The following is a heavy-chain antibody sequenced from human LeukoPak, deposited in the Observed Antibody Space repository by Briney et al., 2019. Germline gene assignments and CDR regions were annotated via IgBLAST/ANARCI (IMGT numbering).Heavy chain of an antibody. V-gene: IGHV3-23*01. D-gene: IGHD3-3*01. J-gene: IGHJ6*02. CDR3: AKDADLWSGYSYYYYYYGMDV. CDR2: ISGSGGST. CDR1: GFTFSSYA. Sequence: GGSLRLSCAASGFTFSSYAMSWVRQAPGKGLEWVSAISGSGGSTYYADSVKGRFTISRDNSKNTLYLQMNSLRAEDTAVYYCAKDADLWSGYSYYYYYYGMDVWGQGTTVTVSS.